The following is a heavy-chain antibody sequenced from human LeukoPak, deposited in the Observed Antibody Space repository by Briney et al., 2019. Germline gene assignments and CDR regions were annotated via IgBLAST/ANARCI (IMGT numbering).Heavy chain of an antibody. CDR3: AKDRGGGFDY. V-gene: IGHV3-23*01. J-gene: IGHJ4*02. CDR1: GLTFSNYA. D-gene: IGHD3-10*01. CDR2: IAGSGGTT. Sequence: GGSLRLSCAASGLTFSNYAMSWVRQAPGKGLGWVSAIAGSGGTTDSADSVKGRFTISRDNSKNTLYLQMNSLRAEDTAVYYCAKDRGGGFDYWGQGTLVTVSS.